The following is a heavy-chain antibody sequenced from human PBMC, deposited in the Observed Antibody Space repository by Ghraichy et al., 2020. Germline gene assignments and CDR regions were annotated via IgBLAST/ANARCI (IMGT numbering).Heavy chain of an antibody. CDR3: ARRLRGRYYYDSSGYYFDY. CDR1: GGSISSNNW. CDR2: IYHSGST. J-gene: IGHJ4*02. V-gene: IGHV4-4*02. D-gene: IGHD3-22*01. Sequence: SETLSLTCAVSGGSISSNNWWSWVRQPPGKGLEWIGEIYHSGSTNYNPSLKSRVTISVDKSKNQFSLKLSSVTAADTAVYYCARRLRGRYYYDSSGYYFDYWGQGTLVTVSS.